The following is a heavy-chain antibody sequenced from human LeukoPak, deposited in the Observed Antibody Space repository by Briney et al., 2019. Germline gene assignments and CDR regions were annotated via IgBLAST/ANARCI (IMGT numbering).Heavy chain of an antibody. J-gene: IGHJ6*02. CDR3: ARDHPRDGMDV. Sequence: SETLSLTCAAYGGSFSGYHWSWLRQPPGKGLEWIGEIDHSGSTNYNPSLRSRVTISVDTSKNRFSLKLSSVTAADTAVYYCARDHPRDGMDVWGQGTTVTVSS. V-gene: IGHV4-34*01. CDR1: GGSFSGYH. CDR2: IDHSGST.